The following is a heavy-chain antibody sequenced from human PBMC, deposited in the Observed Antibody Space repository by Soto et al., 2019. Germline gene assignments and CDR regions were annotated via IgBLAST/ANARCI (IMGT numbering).Heavy chain of an antibody. J-gene: IGHJ5*02. D-gene: IGHD2-21*02. V-gene: IGHV4-61*08. CDR1: GVSIRCGVYY. CDR2: IYYSGST. CDR3: ARVFYDGGNYWFDP. Sequence: EILSLTCTVSGVSIRCGVYYWSWIRQPPGKGLEWIGYIYYSGSTNYNPSLKSRVTISVDTSKNQFSLKLSSVTAADTAVYYCARVFYDGGNYWFDPWGQGTLVTVS.